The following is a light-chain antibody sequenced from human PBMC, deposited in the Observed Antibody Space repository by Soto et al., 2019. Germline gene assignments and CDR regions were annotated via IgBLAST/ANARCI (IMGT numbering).Light chain of an antibody. CDR2: KVS. Sequence: EAVLPQSPATLPVTLGQPASISCRSSLSLVYSYGNIYFNWFQQRPGHSPRRLIYKVSSRDSGVPDRFSGSGSGTHFTLKISRVEAEDVAVYYCMQAAYWPYTFGQGNTLEIK. J-gene: IGKJ2*01. CDR1: LSLVYSYGNIY. CDR3: MQAAYWPYT. V-gene: IGKV2-30*01.